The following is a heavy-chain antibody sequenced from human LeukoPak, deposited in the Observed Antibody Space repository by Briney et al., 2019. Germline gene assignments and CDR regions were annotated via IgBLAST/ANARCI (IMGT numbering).Heavy chain of an antibody. CDR3: ASQYYDFWSGYYNSDY. CDR1: GGSFNDYY. V-gene: IGHV4-34*01. Sequence: SETLSLTCAVYGGSFNDYYWNWIRQPPGKGLEWIGEINPSGGTNYNPSLKSRVTMSVDTSKNQFSLKLSSVTAADTAVYYCASQYYDFWSGYYNSDYWGQGTLVTVSS. CDR2: INPSGGT. D-gene: IGHD3-3*01. J-gene: IGHJ4*02.